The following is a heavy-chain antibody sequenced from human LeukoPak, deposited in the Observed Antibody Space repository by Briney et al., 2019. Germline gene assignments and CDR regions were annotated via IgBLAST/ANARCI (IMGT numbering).Heavy chain of an antibody. D-gene: IGHD3-22*01. V-gene: IGHV3-30*18. Sequence: PGRSLRLSCAASGFTFSSYGMHWVRQAPGKGLEWVAVISYDGSNKYYADSVKGRFTISRDNSKNTLYLQMNSLRAEDTAVYYCAKDRATGSLYDSSGYYSHWGQGTLVTVSS. CDR2: ISYDGSNK. J-gene: IGHJ4*02. CDR1: GFTFSSYG. CDR3: AKDRATGSLYDSSGYYSH.